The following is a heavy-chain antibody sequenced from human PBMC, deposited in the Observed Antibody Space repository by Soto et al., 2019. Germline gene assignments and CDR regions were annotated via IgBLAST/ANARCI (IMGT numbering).Heavy chain of an antibody. CDR1: GYSISSGYY. CDR3: ATSRGGGWLVLFDY. Sequence: SETLSLTCAVSGYSISSGYYWGRIRQPPGKGLEWIGSIYHSGSTYYNPSLKSRVTISVDTSKNQFSLKLSSVTAADTAVYYCATSRGGGWLVLFDYWGQGTLVTVSS. J-gene: IGHJ4*02. V-gene: IGHV4-38-2*01. CDR2: IYHSGST. D-gene: IGHD6-19*01.